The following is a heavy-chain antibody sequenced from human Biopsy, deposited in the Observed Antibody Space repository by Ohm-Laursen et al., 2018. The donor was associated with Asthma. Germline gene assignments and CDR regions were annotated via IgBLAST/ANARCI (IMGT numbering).Heavy chain of an antibody. D-gene: IGHD2-15*01. J-gene: IGHJ2*01. V-gene: IGHV4-61*01. CDR2: ISYSGST. CDR1: GGSVSSGSYY. CDR3: ARVPTTLRYFDL. Sequence: PGTLSLTCIVSGGSVSSGSYYWSWIRQPPGKGLAWVSYISYSGSTDYNPSLKSRLTISMDTSKNQFSLKLSSVTAADTAVYYCARVPTTLRYFDLWGRGTLVTVSS.